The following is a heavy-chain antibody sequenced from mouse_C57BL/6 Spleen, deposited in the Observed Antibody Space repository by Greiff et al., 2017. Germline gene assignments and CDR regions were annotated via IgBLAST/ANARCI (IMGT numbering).Heavy chain of an antibody. V-gene: IGHV1-7*01. D-gene: IGHD1-1*01. J-gene: IGHJ1*03. CDR2: INPSSGYT. CDR3: AREDTTVVATGGYFDV. CDR1: GYTFTSYW. Sequence: QVQLKQSGAELAKPGASVKLSCKASGYTFTSYWMHWVKQRPGQGLEWIGYINPSSGYTKYNQKFKDKATLTADKSSSTAYMQLSSLTYEDSAVYYCAREDTTVVATGGYFDVWGTGTTVTVSS.